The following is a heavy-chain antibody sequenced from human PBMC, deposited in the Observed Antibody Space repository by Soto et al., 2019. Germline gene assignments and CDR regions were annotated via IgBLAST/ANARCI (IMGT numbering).Heavy chain of an antibody. Sequence: GGSLRLSCAASGFSFSDYAMHWVRQAPGKGLEWVAVLSYDGSNKYYADSVKGRFSISRDNSKNTLDLQMNSLRAEDTAVYYCARDWAFQFLEWLFDYWGQGTLVTVSS. CDR2: LSYDGSNK. V-gene: IGHV3-30-3*01. J-gene: IGHJ4*02. CDR1: GFSFSDYA. CDR3: ARDWAFQFLEWLFDY. D-gene: IGHD3-3*01.